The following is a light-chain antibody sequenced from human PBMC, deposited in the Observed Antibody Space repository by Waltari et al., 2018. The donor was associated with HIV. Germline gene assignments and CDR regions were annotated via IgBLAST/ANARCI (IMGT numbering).Light chain of an antibody. CDR3: CSFARSSTWV. Sequence: QSALTQPASVSGSPGQSITISCTGTSRNIGRYKLVSWYQQPPGKAPKLMVYEVNKRPSGISNRFSGSKSGNTASLTISGLQAEDEADYYCCSFARSSTWVFGGGTKLSVL. CDR2: EVN. CDR1: SRNIGRYKL. J-gene: IGLJ3*02. V-gene: IGLV2-23*02.